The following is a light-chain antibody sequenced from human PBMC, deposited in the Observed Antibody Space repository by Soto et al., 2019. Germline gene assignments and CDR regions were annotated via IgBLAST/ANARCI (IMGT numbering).Light chain of an antibody. CDR3: QQYINYFRT. CDR1: QSIGVW. J-gene: IGKJ1*01. Sequence: DIQMTQSPSTLSASVGDRVTITCRASQSIGVWLAWYQQKPGTAPKLLIYKTSTLDSGVPLRFSGSGSGTEFTLTISSLQTDDFATYYCQQYINYFRTFGQGTKVDIK. CDR2: KTS. V-gene: IGKV1-5*03.